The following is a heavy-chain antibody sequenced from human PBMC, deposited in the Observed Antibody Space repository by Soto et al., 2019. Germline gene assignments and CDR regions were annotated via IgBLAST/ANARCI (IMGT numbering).Heavy chain of an antibody. CDR3: ANNVVPADFVWGAPPLTYYYYGMDV. CDR1: GFTFSSYA. Sequence: GGSLRLSCAASGFTFSSYAMSWVRQAPGKGLEWVSAISGSGGSTYYADSVKGRYTISRDNSKNTLYLQMNSLGAEDTAVYYGANNVVPADFVWGAPPLTYYYYGMDVWGQGTTVTVSS. V-gene: IGHV3-23*01. J-gene: IGHJ6*02. CDR2: ISGSGGST. D-gene: IGHD2-2*01.